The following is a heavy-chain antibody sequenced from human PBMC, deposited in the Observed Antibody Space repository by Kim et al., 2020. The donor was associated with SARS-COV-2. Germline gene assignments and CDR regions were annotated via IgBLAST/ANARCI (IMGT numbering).Heavy chain of an antibody. V-gene: IGHV4-59*01. D-gene: IGHD6-13*01. Sequence: SETLSLTCTVSGGSINDYYWSWIRQPPGKGLEWIGYINYSGNTNYNPSPKIRVTMSVDTSKNQFSLKLSSVTAADTAMYYCARALPPNSGWYYAPWGQGTLVTVSS. CDR3: ARALPPNSGWYYAP. CDR2: INYSGNT. J-gene: IGHJ5*02. CDR1: GGSINDYY.